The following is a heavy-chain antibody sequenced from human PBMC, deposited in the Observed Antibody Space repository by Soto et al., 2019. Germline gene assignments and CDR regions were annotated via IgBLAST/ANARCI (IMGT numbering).Heavy chain of an antibody. CDR2: IYHSGST. CDR3: ARARGPFRGATTNYFDY. D-gene: IGHD1-26*01. Sequence: LXLACTVSAGSISSGVYYWSWIRQHPGKGLEWIGYIYHSGSTYYNPSLKSRVTISVDTSKNQFSLKLSSVTAADTAVYYCARARGPFRGATTNYFDYWGQGTLVTVSS. V-gene: IGHV4-31*03. CDR1: AGSISSGVYY. J-gene: IGHJ4*02.